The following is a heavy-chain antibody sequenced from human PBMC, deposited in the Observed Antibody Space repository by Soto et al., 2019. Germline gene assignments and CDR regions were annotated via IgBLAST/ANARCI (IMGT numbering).Heavy chain of an antibody. Sequence: ASVKVSCKASGYTFTRYTMNWVRQAPGQRLEWMGSINPDNGNTKSSQKFQDRVIITRDTSASTAYMELSSLRSEDTAVYYCARGSTSFQRYYYGMDVWGQGTTVTVSS. CDR2: INPDNGNT. CDR3: ARGSTSFQRYYYGMDV. V-gene: IGHV1-3*01. D-gene: IGHD2-2*01. CDR1: GYTFTRYT. J-gene: IGHJ6*02.